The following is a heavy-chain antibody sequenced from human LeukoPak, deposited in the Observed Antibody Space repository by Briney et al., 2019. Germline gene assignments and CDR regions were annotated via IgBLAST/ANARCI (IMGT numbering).Heavy chain of an antibody. CDR1: GGSFSGYY. CDR2: IYHSGST. V-gene: IGHV4-38-2*01. J-gene: IGHJ3*02. CDR3: ARRGTGDYAFDI. Sequence: SETLSLTCAVYGGSFSGYYWGWIRQPPGKGLEWIGSIYHSGSTYYNPSLKSRVTISVDTSKNQFSLKLSSVTAADTAVYYCARRGTGDYAFDIWGQGTMVTVSS. D-gene: IGHD3-10*01.